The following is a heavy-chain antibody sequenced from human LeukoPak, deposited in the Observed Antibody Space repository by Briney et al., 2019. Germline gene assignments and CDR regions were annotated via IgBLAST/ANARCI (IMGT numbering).Heavy chain of an antibody. CDR3: ARGTGVAYGMDV. CDR1: GFTVSSNY. Sequence: GGSLRLSCAASGFTVSSNYMSWVRQAPGKGLGWVSVIYSGGSTYYADSVKGRFTISRDNSKNTLYLQMNSLRAEDTAVYYCARGTGVAYGMDVWGQGTTVTVSS. D-gene: IGHD4-23*01. V-gene: IGHV3-66*01. CDR2: IYSGGST. J-gene: IGHJ6*02.